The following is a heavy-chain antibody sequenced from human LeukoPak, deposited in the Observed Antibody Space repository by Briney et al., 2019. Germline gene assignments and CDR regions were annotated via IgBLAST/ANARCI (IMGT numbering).Heavy chain of an antibody. CDR2: IYYSGST. CDR1: GGSISSSSYY. CDR3: ARQIGFITMVRGVTAEYFQH. D-gene: IGHD3-10*01. Sequence: PSETLSLTCTVSGGSISSSSYYWGWIRQSPGKGLEWIGSIYYSGSTYYNPSLKSRVTISVDTSKNQFSLKLSSVTAADTAVYYCARQIGFITMVRGVTAEYFQHWGQGTLVTVSS. V-gene: IGHV4-39*01. J-gene: IGHJ1*01.